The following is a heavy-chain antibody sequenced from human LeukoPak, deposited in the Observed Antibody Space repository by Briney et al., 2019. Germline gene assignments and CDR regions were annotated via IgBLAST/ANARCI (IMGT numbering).Heavy chain of an antibody. CDR1: GGSISSGDYY. D-gene: IGHD5-24*01. CDR3: ARDGRDGYNLGSALDY. Sequence: SETLSLTCTVSGGSISSGDYYWSWIRQPPGTGLEWIGYIYYSGSTYYNPSLKSRVTISVDTSKNQFSLKLSSVTAADTAVYYCARDGRDGYNLGSALDYWGQGTLVTVSS. CDR2: IYYSGST. V-gene: IGHV4-30-4*01. J-gene: IGHJ4*02.